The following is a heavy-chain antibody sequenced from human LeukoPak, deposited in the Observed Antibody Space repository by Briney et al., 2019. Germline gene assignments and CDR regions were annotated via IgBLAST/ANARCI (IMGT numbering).Heavy chain of an antibody. V-gene: IGHV4-59*01. CDR1: GGSISSYY. Sequence: SETLSLTCTVSGGSISSYYWSWIWQPPGKGLEWIGYIYYSGSTNYKPPLKSRVTISVDTSKNQFSLKLSSVTAADTAVYYCARDRRYYDTSGTVYYDAMDVWGQGTTVTVSS. J-gene: IGHJ6*02. D-gene: IGHD3-22*01. CDR3: ARDRRYYDTSGTVYYDAMDV. CDR2: IYYSGST.